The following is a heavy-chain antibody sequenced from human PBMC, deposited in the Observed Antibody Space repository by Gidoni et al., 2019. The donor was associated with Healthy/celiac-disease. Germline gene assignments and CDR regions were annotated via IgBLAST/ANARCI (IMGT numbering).Heavy chain of an antibody. CDR1: GFPFSSYG. CDR2: IWYDGSNK. Sequence: QVQLVESGAGVVQPGRSLRLSCAASGFPFSSYGMHWVRQAPGKGLEWVAVIWYDGSNKYYADSVKGRFTISRDNSKNTLYLQMNSLRAEDTAVYYCARDSNSEYSSFGYWGQGTLVTVSS. V-gene: IGHV3-33*01. D-gene: IGHD6-6*01. CDR3: ARDSNSEYSSFGY. J-gene: IGHJ4*02.